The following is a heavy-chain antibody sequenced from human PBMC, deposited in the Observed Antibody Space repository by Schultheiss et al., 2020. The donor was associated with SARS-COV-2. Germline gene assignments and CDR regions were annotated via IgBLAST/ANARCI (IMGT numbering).Heavy chain of an antibody. CDR1: GGSISSYY. CDR2: IYYSGST. Sequence: SETLSLTCTVSGGSISSYYWSWIRQPPGKGLESIGYIYYSGSTNHNPSLKSRVTISVDTSKNQFSLKLSSVTAADTAVYYCATNLIAVAGIVFDYWGQGTLVTVSS. D-gene: IGHD6-19*01. V-gene: IGHV4-59*08. CDR3: ATNLIAVAGIVFDY. J-gene: IGHJ4*02.